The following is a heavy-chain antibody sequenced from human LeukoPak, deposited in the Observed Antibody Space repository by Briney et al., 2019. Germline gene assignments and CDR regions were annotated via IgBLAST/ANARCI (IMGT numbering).Heavy chain of an antibody. CDR1: GFTFSNAW. D-gene: IGHD3/OR15-3a*01. V-gene: IGHV3-15*01. J-gene: IGHJ6*03. Sequence: GGTLRLSCAASGFTFSNAWMSWVRQAPGKGLEWVGRIKSKTDGGTTDYAATVKGRFTISRDGSKNTLYLQMNSLKTEDTAVYYCTTGVHDFWAGNYYYYYYMDVWGKGTTVTVSS. CDR2: IKSKTDGGTT. CDR3: TTGVHDFWAGNYYYYYYMDV.